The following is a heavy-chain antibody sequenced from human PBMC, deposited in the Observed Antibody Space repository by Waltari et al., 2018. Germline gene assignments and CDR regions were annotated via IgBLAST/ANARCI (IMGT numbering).Heavy chain of an antibody. J-gene: IGHJ4*02. V-gene: IGHV3-7*03. CDR3: ATYRWLGY. CDR2: INYDGSEV. Sequence: EAQLVESGGGLVQPGGSLRLPCAVSDFAFSTSWMTWVRQAPGRGLEWVANINYDGSEVHYVDSVRGRFTISRDNARNSLYLQMNSLRVEDTAVYYCATYRWLGYWGQGTLVTVSS. CDR1: DFAFSTSW. D-gene: IGHD3-10*01.